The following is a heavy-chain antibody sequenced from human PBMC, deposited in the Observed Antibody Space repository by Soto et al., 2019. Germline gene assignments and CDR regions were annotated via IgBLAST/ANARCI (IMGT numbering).Heavy chain of an antibody. D-gene: IGHD5-12*01. Sequence: SETLSLTCTVSGESIRSDTDYWAWIRQPPGKGPEWIGSIYYSGSTYYNPSLKSRITISVDTSKNQFSLKLNSVTAADTAVYYCVRHAQWIIRAYWGQGSLVTVSS. CDR3: VRHAQWIIRAY. CDR2: IYYSGST. CDR1: GESIRSDTDY. J-gene: IGHJ4*02. V-gene: IGHV4-39*01.